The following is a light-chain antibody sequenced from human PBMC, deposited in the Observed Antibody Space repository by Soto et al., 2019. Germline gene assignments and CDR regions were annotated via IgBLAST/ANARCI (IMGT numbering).Light chain of an antibody. CDR2: EVT. Sequence: QSVLAQPASVSGSPGLAITISCIGTSSDIGPYNYVSWYQQHPDKAPKLILYEVTNRPSGASDRFSVSKSGNAAFLTIAGLQAEDAADYYCSSYSSCATPYVFGTGTNVTVL. J-gene: IGLJ1*01. CDR1: SSDIGPYNY. V-gene: IGLV2-14*01. CDR3: SSYSSCATPYV.